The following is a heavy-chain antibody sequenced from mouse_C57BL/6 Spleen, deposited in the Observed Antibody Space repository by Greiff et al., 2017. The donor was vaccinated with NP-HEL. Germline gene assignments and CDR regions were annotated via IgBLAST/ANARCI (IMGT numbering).Heavy chain of an antibody. Sequence: EVQGVESGEGLVKPGGSLKLSCAASGFTFSSYAMSWVCQTPEKRLEWVAYISSGGDYIYYADTVKGRFTISRDNARNTLYLQMSSLKSEDTAMYYCTRGGYSKNAMDYWGQGTSVTVSS. D-gene: IGHD2-5*01. CDR3: TRGGYSKNAMDY. CDR1: GFTFSSYA. CDR2: ISSGGDYI. V-gene: IGHV5-9-1*02. J-gene: IGHJ4*01.